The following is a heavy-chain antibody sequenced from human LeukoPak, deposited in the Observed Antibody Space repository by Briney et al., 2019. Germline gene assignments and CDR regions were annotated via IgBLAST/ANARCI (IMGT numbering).Heavy chain of an antibody. CDR1: GGSISSYY. CDR2: IYYSGST. CDR3: ARGVSMVRGATKYYFDY. D-gene: IGHD3-10*01. J-gene: IGHJ4*02. Sequence: SETLSHTCTVSGGSISSYYWSWIRQPPRKGLEWIGYIYYSGSTNNNPPLKRRVTISVDTSKNQLSLKLSSVAADQTAVYYCARGVSMVRGATKYYFDYWGQGTLVTVSS. V-gene: IGHV4-59*01.